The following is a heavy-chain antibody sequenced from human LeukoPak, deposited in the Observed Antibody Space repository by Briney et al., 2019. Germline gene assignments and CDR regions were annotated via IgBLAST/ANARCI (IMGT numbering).Heavy chain of an antibody. V-gene: IGHV3-33*06. J-gene: IGHJ3*02. CDR3: AKEGPHSGSYPDAFDI. D-gene: IGHD1-26*01. CDR1: GFTFSSYG. Sequence: GRSLRLSCAASGFTFSSYGMHWVRQAPGKGLEWVTVIWYDGSNKYYANSVKGRFTISRDSSKNTLYLQMNSLRAEDTAVYYCAKEGPHSGSYPDAFDIWGQGTMVTVSS. CDR2: IWYDGSNK.